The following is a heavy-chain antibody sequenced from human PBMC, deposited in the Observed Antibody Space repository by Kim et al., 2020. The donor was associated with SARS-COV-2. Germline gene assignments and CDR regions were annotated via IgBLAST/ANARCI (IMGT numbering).Heavy chain of an antibody. Sequence: SETLSLTCTVSGGSISSYYWSWIRQPPGKGLEWIWYIYYSESTNYNPSLKIRVTISVDTAKNQFSLKLSSVTAADTAVYYCSRLHGHTAYYYYYGMD. J-gene: IGHJ6*01. V-gene: IGHV4-59*01. CDR2: IYYSEST. CDR1: GGSISSYY. D-gene: IGHD5-18*01. CDR3: SRLHGHTAYYYYYGMD.